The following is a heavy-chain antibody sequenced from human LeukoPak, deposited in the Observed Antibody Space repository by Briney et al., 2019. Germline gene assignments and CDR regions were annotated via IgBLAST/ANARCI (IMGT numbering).Heavy chain of an antibody. CDR2: IGIAGDT. CDR1: GFTFSSYD. V-gene: IGHV3-13*01. D-gene: IGHD3-9*01. Sequence: GGSLRLSCAASGFTFSSYDMHWVRQATGKGLEWVSAIGIAGDTYYPGSVKGRFTISRDNAKNSLYLQMNSLRAEDTAVYYCARDCLYYDISGPRFDYWGQGTLVTVSS. CDR3: ARDCLYYDISGPRFDY. J-gene: IGHJ4*02.